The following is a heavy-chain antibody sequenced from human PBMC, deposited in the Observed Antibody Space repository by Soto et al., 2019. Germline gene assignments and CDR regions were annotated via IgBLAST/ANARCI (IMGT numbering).Heavy chain of an antibody. Sequence: QVHLQESGPGLVRPSETLSLTCAVSGASISRTGFHWGWIRQPPGQGLEWIGSVYESVNTYYNSSLKSRGTISVDTSKNQFSLELKSGTAADTAVYYCSRRGSGHTFDYWGQGTLVTVSS. V-gene: IGHV4-39*01. CDR1: GASISRTGFH. CDR3: SRRGSGHTFDY. J-gene: IGHJ4*02. CDR2: VYESVNT. D-gene: IGHD3-10*01.